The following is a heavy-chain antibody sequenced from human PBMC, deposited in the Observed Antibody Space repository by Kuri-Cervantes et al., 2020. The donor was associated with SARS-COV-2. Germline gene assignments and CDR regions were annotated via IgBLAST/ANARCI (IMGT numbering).Heavy chain of an antibody. D-gene: IGHD7-27*01. CDR3: ASDLRLGKSHDY. J-gene: IGHJ4*02. CDR2: INNSGST. Sequence: ESLKISCAVSGYSISSGYYWGWSRQPPGRGLEGIGEINNSGSTNYNQFLKRRVTISVDTSKNQFSLKLSSVTAADTAVYYCASDLRLGKSHDYWGQGTLVTVSS. CDR1: GYSISSGYY. V-gene: IGHV4-38-2*01.